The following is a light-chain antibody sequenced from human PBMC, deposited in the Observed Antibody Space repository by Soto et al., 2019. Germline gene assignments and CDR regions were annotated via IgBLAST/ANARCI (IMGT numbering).Light chain of an antibody. V-gene: IGLV2-14*03. CDR1: SSDVGAYNY. J-gene: IGLJ1*01. CDR2: DVT. Sequence: QSALTQPASVSGSPGQSITISCVGTSSDVGAYNYVSWYQQHPGNAPKLVIYDVTNRPSGVSNRFSGSKSGNTASLTISGLQAEDEADYYCSSYTSSSTYVFGTATKLTVL. CDR3: SSYTSSSTYV.